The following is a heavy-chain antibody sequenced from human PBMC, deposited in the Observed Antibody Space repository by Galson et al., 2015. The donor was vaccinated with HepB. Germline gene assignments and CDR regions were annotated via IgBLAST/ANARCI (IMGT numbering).Heavy chain of an antibody. V-gene: IGHV3-23*01. J-gene: IGHJ4*02. Sequence: SLRLSCAASGFTFSSYAMSWARQAPGKGLEWVSAISGSGGSTYYADSVKGRFTISRDNSKNTLYLQMNSLRAEDTAVYYCAKSSTGYDFWSGYYPVDYWGQGTLVTVSS. CDR2: ISGSGGST. CDR1: GFTFSSYA. CDR3: AKSSTGYDFWSGYYPVDY. D-gene: IGHD3-3*01.